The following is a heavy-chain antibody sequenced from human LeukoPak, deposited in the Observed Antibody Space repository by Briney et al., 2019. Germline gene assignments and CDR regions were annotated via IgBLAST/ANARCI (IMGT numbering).Heavy chain of an antibody. CDR2: INPSGGST. Sequence: GASVKVSCKASGYTFNTYYMHWVRQAPGQGREWMGIINPSGGSTSYAQKFQGRVTMTRDTTTSTVYMELSSLSSEDTAVFYCARLSGLYGSGREFDYWGQGTLVTVSS. CDR3: ARLSGLYGSGREFDY. D-gene: IGHD3-10*01. V-gene: IGHV1-46*02. J-gene: IGHJ4*02. CDR1: GYTFNTYY.